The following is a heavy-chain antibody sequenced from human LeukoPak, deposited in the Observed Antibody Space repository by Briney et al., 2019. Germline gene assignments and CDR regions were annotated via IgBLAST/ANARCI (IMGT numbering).Heavy chain of an antibody. Sequence: QPGGSLRLSCAASGFTFSTYAMSWVRQAPGKGLEWVSTISGSGANTYYADSVRGRFTISRDNSKNTLYLHMNSLRAEDTAVYYCARGSKIYDILTGYYKRGYYYYGMDVWSQGTTVTVSS. CDR2: ISGSGANT. V-gene: IGHV3-23*01. CDR1: GFTFSTYA. D-gene: IGHD3-9*01. CDR3: ARGSKIYDILTGYYKRGYYYYGMDV. J-gene: IGHJ6*02.